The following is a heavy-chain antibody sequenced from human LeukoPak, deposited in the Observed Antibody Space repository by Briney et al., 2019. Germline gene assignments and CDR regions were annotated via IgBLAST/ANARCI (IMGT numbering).Heavy chain of an antibody. J-gene: IGHJ5*02. CDR2: ISAYNGNT. CDR1: GYTFTGYY. CDR3: ARELGYCSGGSCSDWFDP. Sequence: ASVKVSCKASGYTFTGYYMHWVRQAPGQGLEWMGWISAYNGNTNYAQKLQGRVTMTTDTSTSTAYMELRSLRSDDTAVYYCARELGYCSGGSCSDWFDPWGQGTLVTVPS. D-gene: IGHD2-15*01. V-gene: IGHV1-18*04.